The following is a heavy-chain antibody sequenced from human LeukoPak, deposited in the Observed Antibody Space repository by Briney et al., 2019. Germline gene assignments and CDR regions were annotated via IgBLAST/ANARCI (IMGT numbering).Heavy chain of an antibody. D-gene: IGHD3-10*01. CDR3: ARVGSGGDSYYYYYYMDV. CDR1: GFTFSDYY. CDR2: ISSSGSTI. J-gene: IGHJ6*03. V-gene: IGHV3-11*04. Sequence: GGFLRLSCAASGFTFSDYYMSWIRQAPGKGLEWVSYISSSGSTISYADSVKGRFTISRDNAKNSLYLQMNSLRAEDTAVYYCARVGSGGDSYYYYYYMDVWGKGTTVTISS.